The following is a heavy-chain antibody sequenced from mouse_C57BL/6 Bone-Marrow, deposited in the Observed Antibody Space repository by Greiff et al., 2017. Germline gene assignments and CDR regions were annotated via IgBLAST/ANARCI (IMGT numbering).Heavy chain of an antibody. D-gene: IGHD1-1*01. V-gene: IGHV1-81*01. CDR1: GYTFTSYG. CDR3: ARGGYYAFSYYFDY. CDR2: IYPRSGNT. Sequence: VQLVESGAELARPGASVKLSCKASGYTFTSYGISWVKQRTGQGLEWIGEIYPRSGNTYYNEKFKGKATLTADKSSSTAYMELRSLTSEDSAVYVCARGGYYAFSYYFDYWGQGTTLTVSS. J-gene: IGHJ2*01.